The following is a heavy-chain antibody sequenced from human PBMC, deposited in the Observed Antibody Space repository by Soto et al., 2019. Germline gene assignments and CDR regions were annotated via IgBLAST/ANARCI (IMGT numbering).Heavy chain of an antibody. D-gene: IGHD2-8*02. CDR2: ISGSGGST. CDR1: GFTFSSYA. V-gene: IGHV3-23*01. Sequence: GSLRLSCAASGFTFSSYAMSWVRQAPGKGLEWVSAISGSGGSTYYADSVKGRFTISRDNSKNTLYLQMNSLRAEDTAVYYCAKGTGGTGYYYYAMDVWGQGTTVTVSS. CDR3: AKGTGGTGYYYYAMDV. J-gene: IGHJ6*02.